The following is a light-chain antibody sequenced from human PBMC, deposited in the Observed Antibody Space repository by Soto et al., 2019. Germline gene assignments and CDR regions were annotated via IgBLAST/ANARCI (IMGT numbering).Light chain of an antibody. CDR1: TIDDGTSNY. CDR3: CSYGVTVYV. CDR2: DVS. V-gene: IGLV2-11*01. Sequence: QSALTQPRSVSGSPGQSVTISCTGPTIDDGTSNYVSWYQQHPGKVPKLMIYDVSERPSGVPDRFSGSKSGNTASLTISGLQPEDEADYYCCSYGVTVYVFGTGTKLTVL. J-gene: IGLJ1*01.